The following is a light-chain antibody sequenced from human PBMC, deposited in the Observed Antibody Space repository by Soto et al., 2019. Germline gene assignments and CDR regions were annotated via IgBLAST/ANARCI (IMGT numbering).Light chain of an antibody. V-gene: IGKV1-5*01. Sequence: DIQRTQSPSTLSASVGDRVTITCRASQSISSWLAWYQQKPGKAPKLLIYDASSLESGVPSRFSGSGSGTEFTLTISSLQPDDFATYYCQQYNSFWTFGQGTKV. J-gene: IGKJ1*01. CDR1: QSISSW. CDR3: QQYNSFWT. CDR2: DAS.